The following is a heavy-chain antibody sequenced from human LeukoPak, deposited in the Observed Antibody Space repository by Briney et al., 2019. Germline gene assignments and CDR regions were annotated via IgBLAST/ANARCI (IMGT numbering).Heavy chain of an antibody. J-gene: IGHJ3*02. Sequence: GGSLRLSCAASGFTFSSYDMHWVRQATGKGLEWVSGISWNSGSIGYADSVKGRFTISRDNAKNSLYLQMNSLRAEDTALYYCAKAGPYGAFDIWGQGTMVTVSS. CDR2: ISWNSGSI. CDR1: GFTFSSYD. CDR3: AKAGPYGAFDI. D-gene: IGHD2-8*01. V-gene: IGHV3-9*01.